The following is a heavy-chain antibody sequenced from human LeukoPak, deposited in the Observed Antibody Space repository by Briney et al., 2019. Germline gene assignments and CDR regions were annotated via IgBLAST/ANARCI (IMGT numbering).Heavy chain of an antibody. V-gene: IGHV3-23*01. CDR3: AKDETWSSSWSHYYYYYGMDV. CDR1: GFTFSSYA. Sequence: GGSLRLSCAASGFTFSSYAMSWVRQAPGKGLEWVSAISGSGGSTYYADSVKGRFTISRDNSKNTLYLQMSSLRAEDTAVYYCAKDETWSSSWSHYYYYYGMDVWGQGTTVTVSS. J-gene: IGHJ6*02. CDR2: ISGSGGST. D-gene: IGHD6-13*01.